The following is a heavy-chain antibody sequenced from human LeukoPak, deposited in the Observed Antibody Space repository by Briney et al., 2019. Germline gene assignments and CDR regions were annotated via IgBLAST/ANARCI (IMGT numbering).Heavy chain of an antibody. CDR3: AKHYDILSGYILDDY. Sequence: GGSLRLSCAASGFTFTSCAMSWVRQAPGKGLEWVSVISSSGTNTYYADSVKGRFTISRDNSKKTLYLQMNSLRAEDTAVYYCAKHYDILSGYILDDYWGQGILVTVSS. V-gene: IGHV3-23*01. CDR2: ISSSGTNT. J-gene: IGHJ4*02. D-gene: IGHD3-9*01. CDR1: GFTFTSCA.